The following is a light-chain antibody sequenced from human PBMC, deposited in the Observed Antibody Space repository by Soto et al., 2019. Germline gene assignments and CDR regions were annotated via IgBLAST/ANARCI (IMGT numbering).Light chain of an antibody. CDR2: SNN. V-gene: IGLV1-44*01. CDR1: SSNIGSNT. Sequence: QSVLTQPPSASGTPGQRVTISCSGSSSNIGSNTVNWYQQLPGAAPKLLIYSNNQRPSGVPDRFSGSKPGTSASQAISGLQSEDEADYYCAAWDDSLNGHVFGTGTKLTV. J-gene: IGLJ1*01. CDR3: AAWDDSLNGHV.